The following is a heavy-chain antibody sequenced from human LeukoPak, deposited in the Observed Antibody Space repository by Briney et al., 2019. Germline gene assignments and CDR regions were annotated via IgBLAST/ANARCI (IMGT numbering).Heavy chain of an antibody. V-gene: IGHV3-23*01. CDR1: GFRFSSYA. J-gene: IGHJ4*02. Sequence: GGSLRLSCAASGFRFSSYAMTWVRQAPGKGLEWVSGIGGSGGRTYYADFVKGRFTISRDASKNTLYLQMNSLRAEDTADYLCAKLCDSGGYWRSDNFDYWGQGTLVTVSS. CDR2: IGGSGGRT. CDR3: AKLCDSGGYWRSDNFDY. D-gene: IGHD3-22*01.